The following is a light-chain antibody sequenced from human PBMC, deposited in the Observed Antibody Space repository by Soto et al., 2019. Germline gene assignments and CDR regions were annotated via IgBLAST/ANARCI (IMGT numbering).Light chain of an antibody. CDR3: QKYNSAPQT. CDR1: QGITNY. CDR2: GAS. Sequence: DIQMTQSPSSLSASVGDRVTITCRATQGITNYLAWYQQKPGKVPKLLISGASTLQSGVPSRFSGSGSGTDFTLTISSLQPEDVATYYWQKYNSAPQTFGQGTKVEIK. V-gene: IGKV1-27*01. J-gene: IGKJ1*01.